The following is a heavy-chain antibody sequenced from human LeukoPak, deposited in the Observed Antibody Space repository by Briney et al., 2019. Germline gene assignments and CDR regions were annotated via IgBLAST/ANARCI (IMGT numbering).Heavy chain of an antibody. J-gene: IGHJ4*02. CDR2: INGGNGGT. V-gene: IGHV3-23*01. CDR1: GFTFSSYA. D-gene: IGHD3-10*01. CDR3: AKDSQLWLQDRYYFDY. Sequence: RGSLRLSCAASGFTFSSYAMSWVRQAPGKGLEWVSGINGGNGGTYYADFVKGRLTISRDNSKNTLYLQMNSLRAEDTAVYYCAKDSQLWLQDRYYFDYWGQGTLVTVSS.